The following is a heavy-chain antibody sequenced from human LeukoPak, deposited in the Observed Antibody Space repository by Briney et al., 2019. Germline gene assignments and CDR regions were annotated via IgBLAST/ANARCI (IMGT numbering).Heavy chain of an antibody. J-gene: IGHJ5*02. D-gene: IGHD3-10*01. CDR1: GGSISSSNG. Sequence: SGTLSLTCAVSGGSISSSNGWCCVRQPPGKGLVWCGEISHSGSTNYNPSLKSRVTISVDKTNNQFSLELISVTAADTAVYYCASFRGSGVSKTDPWGQGTLVTVSS. V-gene: IGHV4-4*02. CDR3: ASFRGSGVSKTDP. CDR2: ISHSGST.